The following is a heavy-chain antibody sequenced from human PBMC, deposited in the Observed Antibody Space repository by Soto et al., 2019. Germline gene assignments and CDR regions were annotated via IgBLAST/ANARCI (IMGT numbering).Heavy chain of an antibody. D-gene: IGHD2-2*01. Sequence: ASETLSLTXTVSGGSISSSSSYWGWIRQPPGKGVEWIGSIYYSGSTYYNPSLKSRVTLSVDTSKNQSSLKLSSGTAADTAVYYCARQRGGIVVVPAAMGMWGDYYGMDVWGQGTTVTVSS. CDR3: ARQRGGIVVVPAAMGMWGDYYGMDV. CDR2: IYYSGST. V-gene: IGHV4-39*01. CDR1: GGSISSSSSY. J-gene: IGHJ6*02.